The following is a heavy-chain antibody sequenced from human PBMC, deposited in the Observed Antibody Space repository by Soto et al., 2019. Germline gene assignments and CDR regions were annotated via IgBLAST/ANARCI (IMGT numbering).Heavy chain of an antibody. CDR1: GGTFSSYA. D-gene: IGHD1-26*01. CDR3: AREIVGATAGGMDV. CDR2: IIPIFGTA. J-gene: IGHJ6*02. Sequence: SVKVSCKASGGTFSSYAISWVRQAPGQGLEWMGGIIPIFGTANYAQKFQGRVTITADESTSTAYMELSGLRSEDTAVYYCAREIVGATAGGMDVWGQGPTVTVSS. V-gene: IGHV1-69*13.